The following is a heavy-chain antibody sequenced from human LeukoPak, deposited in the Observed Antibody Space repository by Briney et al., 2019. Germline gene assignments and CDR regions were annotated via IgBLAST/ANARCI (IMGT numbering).Heavy chain of an antibody. V-gene: IGHV3-30-3*01. Sequence: GGSVRLSCAASGFTFSSYAMSWVRQAPGKGLEWVAAISYDGSNNYYADSVRGRLTISRDNSKNTLYLQMNSLRAEDTALYYCARAGRAYGDYHYLDYWGQGTLVTVSS. CDR3: ARAGRAYGDYHYLDY. J-gene: IGHJ4*02. CDR1: GFTFSSYA. CDR2: ISYDGSNN. D-gene: IGHD4-17*01.